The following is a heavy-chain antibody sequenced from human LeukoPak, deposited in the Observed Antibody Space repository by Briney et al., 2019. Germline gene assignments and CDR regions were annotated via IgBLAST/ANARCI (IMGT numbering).Heavy chain of an antibody. CDR3: ARSYYYDSSGSIPDNDY. Sequence: ASVKVSCKASGYTFTSYYMHWVRQAPGQGLEWMGIINPSGGSTSYAQKFQGRVSMTRDMSTSTVYMELSTLRSEDTAVYYCARSYYYDSSGSIPDNDYWGQGTPVTVSS. J-gene: IGHJ4*02. D-gene: IGHD3-22*01. CDR1: GYTFTSYY. CDR2: INPSGGST. V-gene: IGHV1-46*01.